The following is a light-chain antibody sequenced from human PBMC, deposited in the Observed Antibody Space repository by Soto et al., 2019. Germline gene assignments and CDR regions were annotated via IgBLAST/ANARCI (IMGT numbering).Light chain of an antibody. CDR2: GAS. J-gene: IGKJ3*01. CDR1: QSVSTSY. CDR3: QQYGRIPQLT. V-gene: IGKV3-20*01. Sequence: EIVLTQSPGTMSLSPGELATLSCMASQSVSTSYLAWYQQKPGQSQRIQIYGASSSATGVPDRFTGSGSGTDLTVTISRLEHEDFAMYYCQQYGRIPQLTFGPGTKVDIK.